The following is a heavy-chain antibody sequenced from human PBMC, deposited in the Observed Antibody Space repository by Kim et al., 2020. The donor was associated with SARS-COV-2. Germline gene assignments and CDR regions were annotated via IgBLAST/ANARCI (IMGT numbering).Heavy chain of an antibody. CDR2: INPSGGST. V-gene: IGHV1-46*01. CDR1: GYTFTSYY. CDR3: ARDYSASSSWSDYYYYGMDV. D-gene: IGHD6-13*01. J-gene: IGHJ6*02. Sequence: ASVKVSCKASGYTFTSYYMHWVRQAPGQGLEWMGIINPSGGSTSYAQKFQGRVTMTRDTSTSTVYMELSSLRSEDTAVYYCARDYSASSSWSDYYYYGMDVWGQGTTVTVSS.